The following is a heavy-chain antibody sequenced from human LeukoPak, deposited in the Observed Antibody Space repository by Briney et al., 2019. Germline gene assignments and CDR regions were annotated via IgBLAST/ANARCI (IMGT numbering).Heavy chain of an antibody. D-gene: IGHD3-22*01. CDR2: INHSGST. CDR1: GGSFSGYY. J-gene: IGHJ4*02. Sequence: SETLSLTCAVYGGSFSGYYWSWIRQPPGKGLEWIGGINHSGSTNYNPSLKSRVTISVDTSKSQFSLKLSSVTAADTAVYYCASLDYYDSSGYSIDYWGQGTLVTVSS. V-gene: IGHV4-34*01. CDR3: ASLDYYDSSGYSIDY.